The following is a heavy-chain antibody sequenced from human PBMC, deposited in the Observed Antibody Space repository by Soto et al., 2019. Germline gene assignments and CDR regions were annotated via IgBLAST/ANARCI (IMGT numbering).Heavy chain of an antibody. CDR2: TNPNSGDT. V-gene: IGHV1-2*02. Sequence: QVQLVQSGAEVKKPGASVKVSCKASGYTFTGHYMHWVRQAPGQGLEWMGWTNPNSGDTNYAQKFQGRVTMTRDTSISTVYMELSRLTSDDTAVXXXXXXINTVTTSFLFSXXXWGQXT. D-gene: IGHD4-17*01. CDR3: XXXINTVTTSFLFSXXX. J-gene: IGHJ4*02. CDR1: GYTFTGHY.